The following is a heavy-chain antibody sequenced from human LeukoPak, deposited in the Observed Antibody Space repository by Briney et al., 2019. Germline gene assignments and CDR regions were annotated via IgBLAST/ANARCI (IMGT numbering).Heavy chain of an antibody. CDR1: GYSISSGYY. Sequence: SETLSLTCTVSGYSISSGYYWGWIRQPPGKGLEWIGSIYHSGSTYYNPSLKSRVTISVDTSKNQFSLKLSSVTAADTAVYYCARDLWPELFDYWGQGILVTVSS. CDR3: ARDLWPELFDY. J-gene: IGHJ4*02. V-gene: IGHV4-38-2*02. D-gene: IGHD1-26*01. CDR2: IYHSGST.